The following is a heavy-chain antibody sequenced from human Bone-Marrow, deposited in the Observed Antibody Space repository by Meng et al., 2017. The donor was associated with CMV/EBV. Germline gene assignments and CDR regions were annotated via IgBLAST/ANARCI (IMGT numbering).Heavy chain of an antibody. V-gene: IGHV3-23*03. CDR1: GFTFSSYA. D-gene: IGHD3-22*01. J-gene: IGHJ6*02. CDR2: IYSGGSST. CDR3: ARGPPYYVIYYGMDV. Sequence: GGSLRLSCAASGFTFSSYAMSWVRQAPGKGLEWVSVIYSGGSSTYYADSVKGRFTISRDNSKNTLYLQMNSLRAEDTAVYYCARGPPYYVIYYGMDVWGQGTTVTVSS.